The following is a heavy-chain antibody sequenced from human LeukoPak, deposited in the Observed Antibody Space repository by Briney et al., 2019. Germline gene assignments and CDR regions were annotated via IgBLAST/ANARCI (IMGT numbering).Heavy chain of an antibody. CDR1: GGSISNYY. J-gene: IGHJ4*02. CDR2: IYYSGRT. V-gene: IGHV4-59*08. CDR3: AGSSKYYYVAFGY. Sequence: SETLSLTCTVSGGSISNYYWNWIRQSPGKGLEWIGNIYYSGRTNYNPSLKSRVTISVDTSKNQFSLRLSSVTAADTAVYYCAGSSKYYYVAFGYWGQGTLVTVSS. D-gene: IGHD3-22*01.